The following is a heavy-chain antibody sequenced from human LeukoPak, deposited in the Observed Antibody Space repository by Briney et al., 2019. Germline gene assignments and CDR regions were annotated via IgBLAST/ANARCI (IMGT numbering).Heavy chain of an antibody. Sequence: GGSLRLSCAASGFTFSSYWMSWVRQAPGKGLEWVANIKQDGSEKYYVDSVKGRFTISRDNAKNSLYLQTNSLRAEDTAVYYCARVINDILTGPIDYWGQGTLVTVSS. J-gene: IGHJ4*02. CDR2: IKQDGSEK. CDR3: ARVINDILTGPIDY. V-gene: IGHV3-7*01. D-gene: IGHD3-9*01. CDR1: GFTFSSYW.